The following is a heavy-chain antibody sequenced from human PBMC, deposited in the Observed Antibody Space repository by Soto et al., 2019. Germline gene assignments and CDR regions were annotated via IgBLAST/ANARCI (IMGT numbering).Heavy chain of an antibody. CDR3: ARDRELGRTSPYFDF. CDR2: IWNDGNNR. D-gene: IGHD3-10*01. V-gene: IGHV3-33*01. CDR1: GFTFSIFG. Sequence: LRLSCAASGFTFSIFGVHWVRQAPGKGLEWVAVIWNDGNNRRYADSVRGRFTVSKDNSKNRVYLQMDSLRVEDTAIYYCARDRELGRTSPYFDFWGQGTLVTVSS. J-gene: IGHJ4*02.